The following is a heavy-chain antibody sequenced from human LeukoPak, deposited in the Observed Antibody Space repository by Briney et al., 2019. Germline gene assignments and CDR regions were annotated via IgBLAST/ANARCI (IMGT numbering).Heavy chain of an antibody. Sequence: GGSLRLSCAASGFTFGSYRMHWVRQAPGKGLVWVSRINSDGSSTSYADSVKGRFTISRDNAKNTLYLQMNSLRAEDTAVYYCARGGVRSIAAAGTGFDYWGQGTLVTVSS. CDR2: INSDGSST. CDR1: GFTFGSYR. V-gene: IGHV3-74*01. D-gene: IGHD6-13*01. CDR3: ARGGVRSIAAAGTGFDY. J-gene: IGHJ4*02.